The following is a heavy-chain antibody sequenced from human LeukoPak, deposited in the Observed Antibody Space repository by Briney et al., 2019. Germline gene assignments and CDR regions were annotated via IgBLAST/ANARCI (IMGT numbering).Heavy chain of an antibody. J-gene: IGHJ3*02. CDR1: GYTFTSYD. CDR2: MNPNTGNT. D-gene: IGHD5-24*01. Sequence: ASVKVSCKASGYTFTSYDINWVRQATGQGLEWMGWMNPNTGNTDYAQKFQGRVTMTRNTSISTVYMGLSSLRSEDTAVYYCARIRDGYNDAYDIWGQGTMVTVSS. CDR3: ARIRDGYNDAYDI. V-gene: IGHV1-8*01.